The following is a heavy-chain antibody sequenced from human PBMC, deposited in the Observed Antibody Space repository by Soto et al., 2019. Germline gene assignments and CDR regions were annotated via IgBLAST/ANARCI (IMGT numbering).Heavy chain of an antibody. CDR1: GFTFSSYA. CDR2: ISYDGSNK. J-gene: IGHJ4*02. Sequence: GGSLRLSCAASGFTFSSYAMHWVRQAPGKGLEWVAVISYDGSNKYYADSVKGRFTISRDNSKNTLYLQMNSLRAEDTAVYYCARESPMTPFDYWGQGTLVTVSS. CDR3: ARESPMTPFDY. D-gene: IGHD3-22*01. V-gene: IGHV3-30-3*01.